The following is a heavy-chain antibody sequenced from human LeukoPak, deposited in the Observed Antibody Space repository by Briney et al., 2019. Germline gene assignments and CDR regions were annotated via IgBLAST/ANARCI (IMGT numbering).Heavy chain of an antibody. CDR1: GFSFDDYG. Sequence: GGSLRLSCAASGFSFDDYGMSWVRQAPGKGLEWVSGINWNGGSTGYADSVKGRFTISRDNAKNSLYLQMNSLRAEDTALYYCARGRGYYDSSGYYYDTGDYWGQGNLVTVSS. CDR2: INWNGGST. CDR3: ARGRGYYDSSGYYYDTGDY. J-gene: IGHJ4*02. D-gene: IGHD3-22*01. V-gene: IGHV3-20*04.